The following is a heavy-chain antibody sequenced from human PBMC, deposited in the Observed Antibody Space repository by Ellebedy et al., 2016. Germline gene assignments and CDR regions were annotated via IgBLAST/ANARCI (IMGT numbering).Heavy chain of an antibody. D-gene: IGHD2-2*01. CDR1: GFTFSSYW. Sequence: GESLKISCAASGFTFSSYWMTWVRQAPGKGLEWVANIKQDGGETYYVDSVQGRFTISRDNAKKSLFLQMNSLRAEDTAVYYCARRGAIGVDIWYYYMDVWGKGPRSPSP. V-gene: IGHV3-7*01. J-gene: IGHJ6*03. CDR3: ARRGAIGVDIWYYYMDV. CDR2: IKQDGGET.